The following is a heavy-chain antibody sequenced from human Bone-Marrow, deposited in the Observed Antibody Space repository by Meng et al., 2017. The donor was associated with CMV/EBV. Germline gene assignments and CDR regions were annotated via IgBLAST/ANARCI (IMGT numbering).Heavy chain of an antibody. V-gene: IGHV1-2*02. CDR1: GYFFSDHF. D-gene: IGHD2-2*01. Sequence: ASVKVSCKASGYFFSDHFMHWVRQAPGQGLEWMGWIKPNSGNTNYAQNFQGRVTMTSDSSITTAYMELSSLRSEDTAVYYCARKPYCSSTSCPYYYYYYGMDVWGQGTTVTVSS. CDR3: ARKPYCSSTSCPYYYYYYGMDV. J-gene: IGHJ6*02. CDR2: IKPNSGNT.